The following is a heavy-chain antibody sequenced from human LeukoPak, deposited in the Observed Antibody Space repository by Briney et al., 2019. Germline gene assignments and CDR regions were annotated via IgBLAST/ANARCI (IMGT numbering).Heavy chain of an antibody. Sequence: SETLSLTCTVSGGSISTSNYYWGWIRQPPGKGLEWIGNIFYSGSTYYSPSLKSRVTISVDTSKNQFSLKLSSVTAADTAVYYCARVSSGGSGRFYYYYMDVWGKGTTVTVSS. J-gene: IGHJ6*03. V-gene: IGHV4-39*07. CDR1: GGSISTSNYY. CDR3: ARVSSGGSGRFYYYYMDV. CDR2: IFYSGST. D-gene: IGHD2-15*01.